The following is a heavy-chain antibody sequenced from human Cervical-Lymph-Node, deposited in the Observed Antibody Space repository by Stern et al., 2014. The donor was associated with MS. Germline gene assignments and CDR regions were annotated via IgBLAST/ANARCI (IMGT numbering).Heavy chain of an antibody. Sequence: QLQLQESGPGLVKPSETLSLTCSVSGGSVSSGSYYWNWIRPPPGMGLGWIGHISYSGSTSYNASLNSRVTISLDTSKNQFSLMLSSVTAADTAVYYCARLGECTGNDCYRWFDPWDQGTLVTVSS. J-gene: IGHJ5*02. D-gene: IGHD2-8*02. CDR3: ARLGECTGNDCYRWFDP. CDR2: ISYSGST. V-gene: IGHV4-61*01. CDR1: GGSVSSGSYY.